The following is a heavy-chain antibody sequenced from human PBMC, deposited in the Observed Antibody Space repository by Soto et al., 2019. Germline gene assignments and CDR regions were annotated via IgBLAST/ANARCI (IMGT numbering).Heavy chain of an antibody. Sequence: ASVKVSCKSSGFSFTGYYIHWLRQAPGQGLEWMGWINAHSGGTEYAQKFQGRVTLTRDTSIATAYLTLTSLTSDDTALYYCAKDLTRQLAYWLDPWGQGTQVTVSS. CDR3: AKDLTRQLAYWLDP. CDR1: GFSFTGYY. D-gene: IGHD6-6*01. J-gene: IGHJ5*02. V-gene: IGHV1-2*02. CDR2: INAHSGGT.